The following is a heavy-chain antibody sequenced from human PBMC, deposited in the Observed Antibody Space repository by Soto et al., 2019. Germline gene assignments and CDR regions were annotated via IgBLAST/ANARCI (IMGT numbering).Heavy chain of an antibody. CDR3: ANLRDPFTWFDP. CDR1: GDSLSYYW. CDR2: IYPGDSDT. J-gene: IGHJ5*02. Sequence: GESLKISCKVSGDSLSYYWIGWVRQMPGKGLEWMGIIYPGDSDTRYSPSFQGQVTISADKSISTAYLQWSSLKASDTAMYFCANLRDPFTWFDPWGQGTLVTVSS. V-gene: IGHV5-51*01.